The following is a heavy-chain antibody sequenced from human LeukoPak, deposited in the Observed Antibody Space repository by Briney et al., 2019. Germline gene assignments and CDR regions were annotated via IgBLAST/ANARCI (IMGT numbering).Heavy chain of an antibody. CDR1: GGTFSSYA. CDR2: IIPIFGTA. J-gene: IGHJ6*03. V-gene: IGHV1-69*13. Sequence: SVKVSCKASGGTFSSYAISWVRQAPGQGLEWMGGIIPIFGTANYAQKFQGRVTITADESTSTAYMELSSLRSEDTAVYYCARLRYCSSTSCYGSYYYYMDVWGKGTTVTVSS. D-gene: IGHD2-2*01. CDR3: ARLRYCSSTSCYGSYYYYMDV.